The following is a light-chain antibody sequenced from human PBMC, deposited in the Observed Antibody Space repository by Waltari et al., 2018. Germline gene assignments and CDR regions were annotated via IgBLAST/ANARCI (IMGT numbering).Light chain of an antibody. CDR3: QVWDANTDPGV. CDR2: YDN. V-gene: IGLV3-21*01. CDR1: NIERKS. J-gene: IGLJ1*01. Sequence: SYVPTQPPSVSVAPGETARITCGGNNIERKSVHWYRQRPGQAPVVVISYDNDRAAGIPERFSGSNSGNTATLTISRVEAGDEADYYCQVWDANTDPGVFGTGTEVTVL.